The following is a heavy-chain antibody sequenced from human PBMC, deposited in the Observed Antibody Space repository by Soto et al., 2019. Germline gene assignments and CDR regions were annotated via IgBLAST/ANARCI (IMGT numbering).Heavy chain of an antibody. CDR3: ARGPPYCSSTSCYEKSIYYFDY. D-gene: IGHD2-2*01. V-gene: IGHV1-46*01. J-gene: IGHJ4*02. CDR2: INPSGGST. CDR1: GYTFTSYY. Sequence: ASVKVSCKASGYTFTSYYMHWVRQAPGQGLEWMGIINPSGGSTSYAQKFQGRVTMTRDTSTSTVYMELSSLRSEDTAVYYCARGPPYCSSTSCYEKSIYYFDYWGQGTLVTVSS.